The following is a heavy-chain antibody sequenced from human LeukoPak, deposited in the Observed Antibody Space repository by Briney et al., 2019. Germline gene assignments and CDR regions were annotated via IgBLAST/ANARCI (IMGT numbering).Heavy chain of an antibody. D-gene: IGHD1-26*01. CDR2: IYPGDSDT. CDR3: ARQVGSGSFTAYYYMDV. CDR1: GYTFTSYW. Sequence: GESLKISCQGSGYTFTSYWIGWVRQMPGKGLAWMGIIYPGDSDTRYSPSFQGQVTISADKSITTAYLQWSSLKASDTAKYYCARQVGSGSFTAYYYMDVWGKGTTVTVSS. J-gene: IGHJ6*03. V-gene: IGHV5-51*01.